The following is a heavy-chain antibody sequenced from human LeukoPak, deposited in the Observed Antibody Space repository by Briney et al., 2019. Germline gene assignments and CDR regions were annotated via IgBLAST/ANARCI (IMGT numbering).Heavy chain of an antibody. Sequence: ASVKVSCKVSGYTLTELSMHWVRQAPGQGLEWMGWINTNTGNPTYAQDFTGRFVFSLDTSVSTAYLQISNLKAEDTAVYYCAREVAPGGFDYWGQGTLVTVSS. CDR2: INTNTGNP. D-gene: IGHD4-23*01. CDR1: GYTLTELS. CDR3: AREVAPGGFDY. J-gene: IGHJ4*02. V-gene: IGHV7-4-1*02.